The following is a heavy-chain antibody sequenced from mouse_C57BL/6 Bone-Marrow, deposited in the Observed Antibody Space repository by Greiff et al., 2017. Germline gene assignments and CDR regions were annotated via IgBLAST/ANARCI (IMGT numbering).Heavy chain of an antibody. D-gene: IGHD2-4*01. Sequence: QVQLQPSGAELVKPGASVKLSCKASGYTFTSYLMHWVRPRPGRGLEWIGRIDPNCGDTKYNEKFKSKATLTVDKPFSTAYMQLSSLTSEDSAVYYCAGDYDTWLAYWGQGTLVTVSA. V-gene: IGHV1-72*01. CDR1: GYTFTSYL. J-gene: IGHJ3*01. CDR2: IDPNCGDT. CDR3: AGDYDTWLAY.